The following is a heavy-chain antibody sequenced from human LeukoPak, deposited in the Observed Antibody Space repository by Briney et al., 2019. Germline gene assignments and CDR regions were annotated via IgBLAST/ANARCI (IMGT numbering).Heavy chain of an antibody. CDR2: IYYSGST. J-gene: IGHJ4*02. V-gene: IGHV4-59*08. Sequence: SETLSLTCTVSGGSISSYYWSWIRQPPGKGLEWIGYIYYSGSTNYNPSLKSRVTISVDTSKNQFSLKLSSVAAADTAVYYCARHYYHCSGGSCAEGFDYWGQGTLVTVSS. CDR1: GGSISSYY. D-gene: IGHD2-15*01. CDR3: ARHYYHCSGGSCAEGFDY.